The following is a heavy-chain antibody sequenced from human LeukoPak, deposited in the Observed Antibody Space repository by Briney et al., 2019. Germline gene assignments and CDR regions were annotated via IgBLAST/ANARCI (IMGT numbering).Heavy chain of an antibody. CDR2: IYRGGST. J-gene: IGHJ4*02. CDR3: AKDQPPWYYYDSSGYYGTGYFDY. V-gene: IGHV3-53*01. D-gene: IGHD3-22*01. Sequence: PGGSLRLPCAASGFTVSSNYMSWVRRAPGKGLEWVSVIYRGGSTYYADSVKGRFTISRDNSKNTLYLQMNTLRAEDTAVYFCAKDQPPWYYYDSSGYYGTGYFDYWGQGTLVTVSS. CDR1: GFTVSSNY.